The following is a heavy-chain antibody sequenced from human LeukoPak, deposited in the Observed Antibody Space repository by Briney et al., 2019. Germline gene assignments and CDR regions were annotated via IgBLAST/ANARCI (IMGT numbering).Heavy chain of an antibody. CDR2: IYHSGST. D-gene: IGHD6-13*01. CDR1: GGSISSGDYY. V-gene: IGHV4-4*02. J-gene: IGHJ4*02. CDR3: ARSIAAAGTKKAFDY. Sequence: SETLSLTCTVSGGSISSGDYYWSWVRQPPGKGLEWIGEIYHSGSTNYNPSLKSRVTISVDKSKNQFSLKLSSVTAADTAVYYCARSIAAAGTKKAFDYWGQGTLVTVSS.